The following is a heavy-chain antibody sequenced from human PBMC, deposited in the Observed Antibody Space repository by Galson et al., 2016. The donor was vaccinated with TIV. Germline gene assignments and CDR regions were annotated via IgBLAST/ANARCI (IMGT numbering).Heavy chain of an antibody. J-gene: IGHJ6*02. CDR1: GYTFTSFG. V-gene: IGHV1-18*01. Sequence: SCKASGYTFTSFGLSWVRQAPGQGLEWMGWISVYNGDTDYAVKFQGRVTLTTDRYTDTAYMDLRSLGSDDTAVYFCARPMYYYGSGSFQYYGMDVWGQGPTVTVSS. CDR2: ISVYNGDT. CDR3: ARPMYYYGSGSFQYYGMDV. D-gene: IGHD3-10*01.